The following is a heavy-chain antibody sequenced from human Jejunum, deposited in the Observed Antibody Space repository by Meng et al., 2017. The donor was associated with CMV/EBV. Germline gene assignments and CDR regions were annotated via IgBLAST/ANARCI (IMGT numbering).Heavy chain of an antibody. CDR1: GGSITTSAYY. CDR3: ARDYSVHGWHKWFDP. CDR2: VFYSGTT. J-gene: IGHJ5*02. Sequence: SGGSITTSAYYWAWVRQAPGKGPEWIAGVFYSGTTYYNPSLKSRVTMSVDTSTNQFFLNLYSMTAADTAVYYCARDYSVHGWHKWFDPWGQGILVTVSS. V-gene: IGHV4-39*07. D-gene: IGHD5/OR15-5a*01.